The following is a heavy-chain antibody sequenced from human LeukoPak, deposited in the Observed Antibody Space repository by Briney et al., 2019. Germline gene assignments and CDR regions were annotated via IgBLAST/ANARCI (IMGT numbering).Heavy chain of an antibody. J-gene: IGHJ6*03. CDR3: ARLAQLPPYYYYYYMDV. CDR2: MNPNSGNT. Sequence: ASVKVSCKASGYTFTSYDIHWVRQATGQGLEWMGWMNPNSGNTGYAQKFQGRVTLTRNTSISTAYMELSSLRSEDTAVYYCARLAQLPPYYYYYYMDVWGKGTTVTVSS. CDR1: GYTFTSYD. V-gene: IGHV1-8*01. D-gene: IGHD5-24*01.